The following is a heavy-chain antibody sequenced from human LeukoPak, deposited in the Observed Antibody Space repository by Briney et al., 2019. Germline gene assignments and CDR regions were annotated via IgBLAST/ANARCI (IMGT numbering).Heavy chain of an antibody. Sequence: KTGGSLRLSCTASGFTFSIYTMNWVRQAPGKGLEWVSSITSSTTYIYNADSVKGRFTISRDNAKNSLYLQMNSLRADDTAVYYCAREVRVVTAIGQGRPDYFDYWGQGTLVTVSS. D-gene: IGHD2-21*02. CDR3: AREVRVVTAIGQGRPDYFDY. CDR2: ITSSTTYI. CDR1: GFTFSIYT. V-gene: IGHV3-21*04. J-gene: IGHJ4*02.